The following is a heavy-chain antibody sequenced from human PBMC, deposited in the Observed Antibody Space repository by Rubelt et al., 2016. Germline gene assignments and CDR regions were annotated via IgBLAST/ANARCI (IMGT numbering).Heavy chain of an antibody. CDR2: IIPILGIA. CDR3: AREVKFYYGSGPMDV. D-gene: IGHD3-10*01. V-gene: IGHV1-69*10. J-gene: IGHJ6*02. Sequence: QVQLVQSGAEVKKPGASVKVSCKASGYTFTSYDINWVRQAPGQGLEWMGGIIPILGIASYAQKFQCRVTITADKSTSTAYMELSSLRSEDTAVYYCAREVKFYYGSGPMDVWGQGTTVTVSS. CDR1: GYTFTSYD.